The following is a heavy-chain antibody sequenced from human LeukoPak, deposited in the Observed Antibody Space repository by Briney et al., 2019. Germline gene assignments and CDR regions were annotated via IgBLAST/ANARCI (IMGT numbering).Heavy chain of an antibody. V-gene: IGHV4-38-2*01. CDR2: IYNSGST. CDR1: GYSINNTHY. CDR3: ARNSSGIHFDY. D-gene: IGHD3-22*01. J-gene: IGHJ4*02. Sequence: PSETLSLTCAVSGYSINNTHYWGWIRQPPGKGLEWIGSIYNSGSTHYNPSLKSRVTISVDTSMNQFSLKLSSVTAADTAVYYCARNSSGIHFDYWGRGTLVTVSS.